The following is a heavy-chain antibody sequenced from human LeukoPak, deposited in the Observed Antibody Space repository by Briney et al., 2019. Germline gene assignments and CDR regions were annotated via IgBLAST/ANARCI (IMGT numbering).Heavy chain of an antibody. CDR3: ARTLYYYGSGSYYNDAFDI. D-gene: IGHD3-10*01. V-gene: IGHV4-38-2*02. CDR1: GYSISSGYY. Sequence: SETLSLTCTVSGYSISSGYYWGWIRQPPGKGLEWIGSIYHSGSTYYNPSLKSRVTISVDTSKNQFSLKLSSVTAADTAVYYCARTLYYYGSGSYYNDAFDIWGQGTMVTVSS. J-gene: IGHJ3*02. CDR2: IYHSGST.